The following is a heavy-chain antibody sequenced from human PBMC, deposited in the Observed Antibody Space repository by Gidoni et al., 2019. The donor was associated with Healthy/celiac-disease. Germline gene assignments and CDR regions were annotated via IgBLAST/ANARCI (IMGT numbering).Heavy chain of an antibody. V-gene: IGHV4-34*01. J-gene: IGHJ5*02. CDR2: INHSGST. D-gene: IGHD1-26*01. CDR3: ARLGKRRGNWFDP. Sequence: QVQLQQWGAGLLKPSETLPLTCAVYGGSFSGYYWSWIRQPPGKGLEWIGEINHSGSTNYNPSLKSRVTISVDTSKNQFSLKLSSVTAADTAVYYCARLGKRRGNWFDPWGQGTLVTVSS. CDR1: GGSFSGYY.